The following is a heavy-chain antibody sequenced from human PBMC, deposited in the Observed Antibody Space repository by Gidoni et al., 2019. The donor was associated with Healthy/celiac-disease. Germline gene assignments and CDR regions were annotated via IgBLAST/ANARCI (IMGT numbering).Heavy chain of an antibody. CDR2: INPNSGGT. D-gene: IGHD3-22*01. CDR3: AREKYYYGSSGYYFRYYYYYGMDV. J-gene: IGHJ6*02. Sequence: AEVKTPGASVKVSCKASGYPFTGYYMHWLLQAPGQGLEWMGWINPNSGGTNYAQKFQGWVTMTRDTSISTAYMERSRLRSDDTAVYYCAREKYYYGSSGYYFRYYYYYGMDVWGQGTTVTVSS. V-gene: IGHV1-2*04. CDR1: GYPFTGYY.